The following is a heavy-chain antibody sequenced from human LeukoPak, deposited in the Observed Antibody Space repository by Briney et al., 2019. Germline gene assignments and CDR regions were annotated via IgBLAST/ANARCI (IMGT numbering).Heavy chain of an antibody. CDR3: ATGRWLQLGYYYYYMDV. V-gene: IGHV1-69*05. Sequence: ASVKVSCKASGGTFSSYAISWVRQAPGQGLEWMGGIIPIFGTANYAQKFQGRVTITTDESTSTAYMELSSLRSEDTAVYYCATGRWLQLGYYYYYMDVWGKGTTGTVSS. J-gene: IGHJ6*03. CDR2: IIPIFGTA. CDR1: GGTFSSYA. D-gene: IGHD5-24*01.